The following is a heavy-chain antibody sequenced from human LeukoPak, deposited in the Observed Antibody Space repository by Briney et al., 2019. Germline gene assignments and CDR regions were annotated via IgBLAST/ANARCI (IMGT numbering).Heavy chain of an antibody. D-gene: IGHD3-22*01. CDR3: VVGVITDAFDI. Sequence: SETLSLTCTVSGGSISSGGYYWSWIRQHPGKGLEWIGYIYYSGSTYYNTSLKSRVTISVDTSKNQFSLKLSSVTAADTAVYSCVVGVITDAFDIWGQGTMVTVSS. J-gene: IGHJ3*02. V-gene: IGHV4-31*03. CDR1: GGSISSGGYY. CDR2: IYYSGST.